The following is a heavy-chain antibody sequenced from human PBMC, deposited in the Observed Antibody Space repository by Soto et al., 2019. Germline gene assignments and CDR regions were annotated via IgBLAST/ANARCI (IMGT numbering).Heavy chain of an antibody. J-gene: IGHJ5*02. CDR1: GGSISSYY. CDR2: IYYSGST. D-gene: IGHD3-10*01. Sequence: PSETLCLTCTVSGGSISSYYWSWIRQPPGKGLEWIGYIYYSGSTNYNPSLKSRVTISVDTSKNQFSLKLSSVTAADTAVYYCARGGITMVRGVMRWFDPWGQGTLVTVSS. V-gene: IGHV4-59*01. CDR3: ARGGITMVRGVMRWFDP.